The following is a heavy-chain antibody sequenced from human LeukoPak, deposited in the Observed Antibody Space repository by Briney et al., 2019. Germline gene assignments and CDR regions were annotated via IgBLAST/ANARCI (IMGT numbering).Heavy chain of an antibody. D-gene: IGHD5-18*01. V-gene: IGHV3-74*01. CDR3: TSDTVDTAVGIDY. CDR1: GFTFSRHW. Sequence: GGSLRLSCAGSGFTFSRHWMHWGRQVPGKGLVWVSRMNSGGSSTSYADSVEGRFIISRNNAKNTLYLQMNSLRAEDTAVYYCTSDTVDTAVGIDYWGQGTLVTVSS. CDR2: MNSGGSST. J-gene: IGHJ4*02.